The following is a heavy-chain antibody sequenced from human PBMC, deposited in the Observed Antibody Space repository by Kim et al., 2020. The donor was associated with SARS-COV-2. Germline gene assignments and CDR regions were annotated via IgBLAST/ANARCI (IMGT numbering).Heavy chain of an antibody. CDR3: THDSPGRYGLDV. J-gene: IGHJ6*04. CDR2: IYADDEK. D-gene: IGHD1-20*01. V-gene: IGHV2-5*02. Sequence: SGPTLVNPTQTLTLTCTFSGFSHSASGVGVAWIRQPPGKALEWLALIYADDEKRYSPSLKSRLTISKDTFKNQVVLTMANMDPVDTATYYCTHDSPGRYGLDVWGEGTTVPVSS. CDR1: GFSHSASGVG.